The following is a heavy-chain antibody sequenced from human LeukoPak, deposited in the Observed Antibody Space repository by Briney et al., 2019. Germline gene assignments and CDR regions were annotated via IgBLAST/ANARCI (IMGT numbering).Heavy chain of an antibody. CDR3: ARASMEDIVVVPAAIKWYFDL. J-gene: IGHJ2*01. V-gene: IGHV4-61*02. D-gene: IGHD2-2*01. CDR2: IYTSGST. CDR1: GGSISSGSYY. Sequence: SETLSLTCTVSGGSISSGSYYWSWIRQPAGKGQEWIGRIYTSGSTNYNPSLKSRVTISVDTSKNQFSLKLSSVTAADTAVYYCARASMEDIVVVPAAIKWYFDLWGRGTLVTVSS.